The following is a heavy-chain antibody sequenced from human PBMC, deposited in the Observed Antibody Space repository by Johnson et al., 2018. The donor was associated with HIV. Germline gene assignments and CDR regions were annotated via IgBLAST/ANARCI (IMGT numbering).Heavy chain of an antibody. CDR1: GVTLTNTW. V-gene: IGHV3-15*05. CDR3: AHGGCYGEDDVFDI. D-gene: IGHD3-16*01. J-gene: IGHJ3*02. CDR2: IKSKTDGGTT. Sequence: EVQLVESGGGLVNPGGSLKLSCAASGVTLTNTWMNWVRQAPGKGLEWVGRIKSKTDGGTTDYAAPVKGRFTISRDDSKNTLYLQMNSLRPEDTALYYCAHGGCYGEDDVFDIWGQGTMVTVSS.